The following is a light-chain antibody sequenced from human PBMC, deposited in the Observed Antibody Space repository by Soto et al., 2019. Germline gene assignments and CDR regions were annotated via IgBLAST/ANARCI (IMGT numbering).Light chain of an antibody. CDR3: QQRSAWPLT. J-gene: IGKJ4*01. V-gene: IGKV3-11*01. CDR1: QSISSY. Sequence: EIGLAQSPATLSLSPGARATLSCRASQSISSYLAWYQQKPGQAPRLLIYDAYNRATGIPARFSGSGSGTDFTLTISTLEPEDFAVYYCQQRSAWPLTFGGGTKVEIK. CDR2: DAY.